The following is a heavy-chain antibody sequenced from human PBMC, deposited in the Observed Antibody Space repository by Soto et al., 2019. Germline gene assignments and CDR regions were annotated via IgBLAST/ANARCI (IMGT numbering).Heavy chain of an antibody. Sequence: GGSLRLSCAASGFTVSSNYMSWVRQAPGKGLEWVSVIYSGGSTYYADSVKGRFTISRDNSKNTLYLQMNSLRAEDTAVYYCARVELTGYLYYFDYWGQGTLVTVSS. CDR1: GFTVSSNY. CDR2: IYSGGST. CDR3: ARVELTGYLYYFDY. J-gene: IGHJ4*02. D-gene: IGHD3-9*01. V-gene: IGHV3-66*01.